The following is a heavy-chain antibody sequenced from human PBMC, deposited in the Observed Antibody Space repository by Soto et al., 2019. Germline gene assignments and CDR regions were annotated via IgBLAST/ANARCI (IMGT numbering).Heavy chain of an antibody. CDR1: GGSISRGDSY. CDR2: IYYSGTT. V-gene: IGHV4-30-4*01. D-gene: IGHD3-22*01. J-gene: IGHJ4*02. Sequence: QVQLQESGPGLVKPSKTLSLTCPVSGGSISRGDSYWSWIRQPQGKGLEWIGHIYYSGTTYYNPSLNSRVTIAVDTSKNQFSPELNSVTAADTAVYYCAREHYYDSSGLGNWGQGTLVTVSS. CDR3: AREHYYDSSGLGN.